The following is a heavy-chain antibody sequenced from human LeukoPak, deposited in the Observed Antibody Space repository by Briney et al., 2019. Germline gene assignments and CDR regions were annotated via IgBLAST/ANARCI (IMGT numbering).Heavy chain of an antibody. CDR1: GGSLISTSYY. CDR3: ASATLALNYYGSGSQQEGWFDP. V-gene: IGHV4-39*07. D-gene: IGHD3-10*01. CDR2: IFYSGTT. J-gene: IGHJ5*02. Sequence: SETLSLTCSVSGGSLISTSYYWGWSRQPPGKGLEWMGSIFYSGTTYYNPSLKSRVTISIDTSKNQFSLKLSSVTAADTAVYYCASATLALNYYGSGSQQEGWFDPWGQGTLVTVSS.